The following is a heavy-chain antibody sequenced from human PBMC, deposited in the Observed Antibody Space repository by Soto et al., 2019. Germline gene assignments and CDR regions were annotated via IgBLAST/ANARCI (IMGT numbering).Heavy chain of an antibody. CDR2: IWYDGSNK. V-gene: IGHV3-33*01. CDR3: AAATTWNFHFHY. CDR1: GFTISTHG. J-gene: IGHJ4*02. Sequence: QVQLVESGGGVVQPGTSLRLSCAASGFTISTHGMHWVRQAPGKGLEWVANIWYDGSNKFYADSVKGRFTIPKDNSKNTLYVEMNSLRAEDTAVYYCAAATTWNFHFHYWGQGTQVTVSS. D-gene: IGHD1-7*01.